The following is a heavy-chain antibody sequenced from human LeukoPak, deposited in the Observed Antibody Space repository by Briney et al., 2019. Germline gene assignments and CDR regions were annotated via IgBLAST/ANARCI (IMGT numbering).Heavy chain of an antibody. J-gene: IGHJ3*02. D-gene: IGHD1-26*01. Sequence: GGSLRLSCAASGFTFSSYAMSWVRQAPGKGLEWVSGISDSGGAGSTYYADSVKGRFTISRDNSKNTLYLQMNSLRAEDTALFYCARENSGSYPDAFDIWGQGTMVTVSS. CDR1: GFTFSSYA. V-gene: IGHV3-23*01. CDR2: ISDSGGAGST. CDR3: ARENSGSYPDAFDI.